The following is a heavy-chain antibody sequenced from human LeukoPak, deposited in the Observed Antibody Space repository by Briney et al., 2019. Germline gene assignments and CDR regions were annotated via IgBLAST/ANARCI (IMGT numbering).Heavy chain of an antibody. D-gene: IGHD5-12*01. Sequence: GGSLRLSCAASGFTFSSYAMSWVRQAPGKRLEWVSAVSSSGGSTNYADYVKGQFTISRDNSKNTVYLHMNNLRAEDTAVYYCANSAWLHWFDPWGQGTLVTVSS. J-gene: IGHJ5*02. CDR1: GFTFSSYA. CDR2: VSSSGGST. CDR3: ANSAWLHWFDP. V-gene: IGHV3-23*01.